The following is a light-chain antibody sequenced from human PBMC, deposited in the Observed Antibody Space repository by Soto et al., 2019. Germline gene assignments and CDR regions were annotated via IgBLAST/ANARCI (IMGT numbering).Light chain of an antibody. Sequence: EIVLTQSPGTLSLSPGERATLSCRASQSVSSFLACYQQKPGQAPRLLIYDASNRATGIPDRFSGSGSGTDFTLTISRLEPEDFAVYYCQQYGSSGTFGQGTKVDIK. CDR1: QSVSSF. V-gene: IGKV3-20*01. J-gene: IGKJ1*01. CDR2: DAS. CDR3: QQYGSSGT.